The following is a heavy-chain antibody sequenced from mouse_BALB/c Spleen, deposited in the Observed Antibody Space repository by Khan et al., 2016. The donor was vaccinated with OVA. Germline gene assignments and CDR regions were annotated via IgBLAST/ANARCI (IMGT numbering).Heavy chain of an antibody. D-gene: IGHD2-14*01. CDR3: ARDRYDYFDY. Sequence: QIQLVQSGPELKKPGETVKISCKASGYTFTDYSMHWVKQAPGKGLKWMGWINTETGEPTYADDFKGRFAFSLETSASTTYLQINNLKNEDTATYFCARDRYDYFDYWGQGTTLTVSS. V-gene: IGHV9-2-1*01. CDR2: INTETGEP. CDR1: GYTFTDYS. J-gene: IGHJ2*01.